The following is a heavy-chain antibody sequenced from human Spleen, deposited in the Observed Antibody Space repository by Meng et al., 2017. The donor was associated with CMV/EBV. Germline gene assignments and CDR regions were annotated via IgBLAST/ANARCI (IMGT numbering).Heavy chain of an antibody. Sequence: ASVKVSCKASGYTFSSFDINWVRQATGQGLQWMGWMNPNSANTAYAQKFQGRVTMTRNTSTSTAYMELSGLTSEDTAVYYCARGPQVGVIIIRFKSPWFDPWGQGTLVTVSS. CDR1: GYTFSSFD. D-gene: IGHD3-3*01. CDR2: MNPNSANT. V-gene: IGHV1-8*01. J-gene: IGHJ5*02. CDR3: ARGPQVGVIIIRFKSPWFDP.